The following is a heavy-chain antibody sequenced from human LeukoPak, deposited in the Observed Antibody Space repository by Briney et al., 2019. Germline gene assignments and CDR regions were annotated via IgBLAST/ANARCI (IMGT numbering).Heavy chain of an antibody. D-gene: IGHD2-15*01. J-gene: IGHJ6*03. CDR3: ARVGAARYYYYYMDV. CDR1: GFTFSNYW. V-gene: IGHV3-7*01. CDR2: IKQDGSEK. Sequence: GGSLRLSCAGSGFTFSNYWMSWVRQAPGKGLEWVANIKQDGSEKYYVDALTGRFTVSRDNAKNSLYLQINSLRAGDTAVYYCARVGAARYYYYYMDVWGKGTTVTVSS.